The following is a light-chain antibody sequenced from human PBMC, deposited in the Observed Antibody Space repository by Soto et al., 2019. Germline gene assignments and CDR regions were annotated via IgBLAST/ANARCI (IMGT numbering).Light chain of an antibody. Sequence: DIVITQSPESLAVSLGDGATINCKSRQSVLYSSNNKNYLAWYQQKTGQHPXLLIYWASTRESGVPDRFSGSGSGTNFTLTISRLQAEDVAVYYCQQYYNTPWTFGQGTKVDI. V-gene: IGKV4-1*01. CDR1: QSVLYSSNNKNY. J-gene: IGKJ1*01. CDR2: WAS. CDR3: QQYYNTPWT.